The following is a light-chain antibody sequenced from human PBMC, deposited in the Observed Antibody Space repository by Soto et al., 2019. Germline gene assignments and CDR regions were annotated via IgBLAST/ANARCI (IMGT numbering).Light chain of an antibody. Sequence: QSVLTQPPSVSGAPGQRVTISCTGCSSNIGAGCEVHWYQHLPGKAPKLLIYGNTNRPSGVPDRFSGSKSGTSASLAITGLQAEDEADYYCQSCVSSLSASYVFGGGTKVTVL. J-gene: IGLJ1*01. V-gene: IGLV1-40*01. CDR3: QSCVSSLSASYV. CDR2: GNT. CDR1: SSNIGAGCE.